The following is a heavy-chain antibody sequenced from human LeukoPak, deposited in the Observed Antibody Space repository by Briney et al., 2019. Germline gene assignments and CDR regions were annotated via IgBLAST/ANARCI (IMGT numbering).Heavy chain of an antibody. V-gene: IGHV3-21*01. J-gene: IGHJ4*02. CDR1: GFTFSSYS. D-gene: IGHD3-10*01. Sequence: PGGSLRLSCAASGFTFSSYSMNWVRQAPGKGLEWVSSISSSSYIYYADSMKGRFTISRDNAKNSLYLQMNSLRAEDTAVYYCARDGLEGRPFDYWGQGTLVTVSS. CDR3: ARDGLEGRPFDY. CDR2: ISSSSYI.